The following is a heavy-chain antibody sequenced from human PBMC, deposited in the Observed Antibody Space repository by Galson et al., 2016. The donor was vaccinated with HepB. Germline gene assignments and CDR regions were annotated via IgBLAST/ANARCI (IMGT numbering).Heavy chain of an antibody. CDR1: GFTFRDYY. CDR3: ARALPYTFVPDY. CDR2: ISGTNSYT. V-gene: IGHV3-11*06. D-gene: IGHD2-2*02. Sequence: SLRLSCAVSGFTFRDYYMTWIRRAPGKGLEWISYISGTNSYTKYADFVKGRFTMSRDNDKNSLFLQMNSLRAEDTAVYYCARALPYTFVPDYWGQGTLVTVST. J-gene: IGHJ4*02.